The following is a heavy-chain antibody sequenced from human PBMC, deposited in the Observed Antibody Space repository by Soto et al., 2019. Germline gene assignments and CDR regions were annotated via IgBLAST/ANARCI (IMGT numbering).Heavy chain of an antibody. V-gene: IGHV4-31*03. D-gene: IGHD3-22*01. CDR3: ASGYYYDSSGYPAFDY. CDR2: IYYSGST. CDR1: GRSISSGGYY. J-gene: IGHJ4*02. Sequence: SETLSLTCTVSGRSISSGGYYWSWIRQHPGKGLEWIGYIYYSGSTYYNPSLKSRVTISVDTSKNQFSLKLSSVTAADTAVYYCASGYYYDSSGYPAFDYSGQGTLVTVSS.